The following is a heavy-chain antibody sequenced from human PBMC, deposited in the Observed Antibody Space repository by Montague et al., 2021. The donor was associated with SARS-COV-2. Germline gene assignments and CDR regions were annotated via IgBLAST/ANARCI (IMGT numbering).Heavy chain of an antibody. V-gene: IGHV4-4*02. CDR3: SGKVLTVPADY. J-gene: IGHJ4*02. CDR2: IPYGAIA. CDR1: GVSITSTNW. Sequence: SETLSLTCAVSGVSITSTNWCSLVRQPPGKGLEWIGEIPYGAIATYNPSIKSRATISMYRSRNLFSLKLSSVAAADTAIYYCSGKVLTVPADYWGQGTLVTVS. D-gene: IGHD4-11*01.